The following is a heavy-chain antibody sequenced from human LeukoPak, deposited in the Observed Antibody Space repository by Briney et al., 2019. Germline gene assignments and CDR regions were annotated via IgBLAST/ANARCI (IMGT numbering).Heavy chain of an antibody. J-gene: IGHJ5*02. CDR2: ISGSGGST. CDR3: AKDRGGWLQLNWFDP. CDR1: GFTFSDYY. V-gene: IGHV3-23*01. D-gene: IGHD5-24*01. Sequence: PGGSLRLSCAASGFTFSDYYMSWIRQAPGKGLEWVSYISGSGGSTYYADSVKGRFTISRDNSKNTLYLQMNSLRAEDTAVYYCAKDRGGWLQLNWFDPWGQGTLVTVSS.